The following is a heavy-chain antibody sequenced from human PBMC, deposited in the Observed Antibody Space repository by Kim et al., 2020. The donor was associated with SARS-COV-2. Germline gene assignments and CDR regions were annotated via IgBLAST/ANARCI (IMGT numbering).Heavy chain of an antibody. V-gene: IGHV3-64*01. J-gene: IGHJ4*02. CDR2: T. Sequence: TNYATSVKGRFTIARDNSRNTLFLKMGDLRADDMAVYYCARERGGYYFDYWGQGTLVTVSS. D-gene: IGHD3-16*01. CDR3: ARERGGYYFDY.